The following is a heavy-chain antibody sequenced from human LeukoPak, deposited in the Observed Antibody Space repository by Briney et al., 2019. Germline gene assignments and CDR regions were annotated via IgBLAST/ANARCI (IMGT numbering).Heavy chain of an antibody. Sequence: PGRSLRLSCAVSGYTFSSHGMHWVRQAPGKGLEWVAAIWYDGSDKYYADSVKGRFTISRDNSKNMLYLQVDSLRAEDTALYYCARLWGSVSGYFDYWGQGTLVTVSS. CDR2: IWYDGSDK. J-gene: IGHJ4*02. V-gene: IGHV3-33*01. CDR1: GYTFSSHG. CDR3: ARLWGSVSGYFDY. D-gene: IGHD2-21*01.